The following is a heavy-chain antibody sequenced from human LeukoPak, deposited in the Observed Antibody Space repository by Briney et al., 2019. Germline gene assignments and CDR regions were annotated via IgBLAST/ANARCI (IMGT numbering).Heavy chain of an antibody. J-gene: IGHJ6*02. CDR2: IYSGGST. D-gene: IGHD5-18*01. Sequence: GGSLTLSCAASGFTVSSSYMSWVRQAPGKGLEWVAVIYSGGSTHYADSVKGRFTISRDNSKNTLYLQMESLRAEDTAVYYCARDRVTRGYSYGIPLYGMDVWGQGTTVPVSS. CDR3: ARDRVTRGYSYGIPLYGMDV. CDR1: GFTVSSSY. V-gene: IGHV3-53*01.